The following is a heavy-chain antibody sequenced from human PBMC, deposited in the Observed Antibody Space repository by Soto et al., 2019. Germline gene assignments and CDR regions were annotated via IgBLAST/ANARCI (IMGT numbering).Heavy chain of an antibody. V-gene: IGHV3-30-3*01. D-gene: IGHD6-19*01. CDR3: ARGDSGWSSIDY. Sequence: GGSLRLSCAASGFTFSSYAMHWVRQAPGKGLEWVAVISYDGSNKYYADSVKGRFTISRDNSKNTLYLQMNSLRAEDTAVYYCARGDSGWSSIDYWGQGTLVTVSS. J-gene: IGHJ4*02. CDR2: ISYDGSNK. CDR1: GFTFSSYA.